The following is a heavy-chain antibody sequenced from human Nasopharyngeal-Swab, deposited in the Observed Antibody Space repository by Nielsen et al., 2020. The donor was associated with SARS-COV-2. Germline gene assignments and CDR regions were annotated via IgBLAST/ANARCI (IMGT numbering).Heavy chain of an antibody. Sequence: GGSLRLSCAASGFTFSGSAMHWVRQASGKGLEWVGRIRSKANSYATAYAATVKAKSTISRDDSKNTAYLQMNSLKTEDAAVYYCTSPGGATIYWGQGTLVTVSS. CDR3: TSPGGATIY. CDR2: IRSKANSYAT. J-gene: IGHJ4*02. CDR1: GFTFSGSA. D-gene: IGHD1-26*01. V-gene: IGHV3-73*01.